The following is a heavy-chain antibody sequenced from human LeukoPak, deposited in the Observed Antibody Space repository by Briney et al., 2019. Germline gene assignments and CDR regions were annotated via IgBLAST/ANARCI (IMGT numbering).Heavy chain of an antibody. Sequence: GGSLRLSCAASGFTFSSYSMNWVRQAPGKGLEWVSAISGSGGSTYYADSVKGRFTISRDNSKNTLYLQMNSLRAEDTAVYYCAKVTSQPLLWFGELFNWFDPWGQGTLVTVSS. V-gene: IGHV3-23*01. CDR1: GFTFSSYS. J-gene: IGHJ5*02. CDR2: ISGSGGST. D-gene: IGHD3-10*01. CDR3: AKVTSQPLLWFGELFNWFDP.